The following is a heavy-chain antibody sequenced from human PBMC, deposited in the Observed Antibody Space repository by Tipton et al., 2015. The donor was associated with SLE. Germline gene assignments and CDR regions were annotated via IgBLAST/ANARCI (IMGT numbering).Heavy chain of an antibody. CDR1: GFTFDDYA. J-gene: IGHJ3*02. D-gene: IGHD3-16*01. CDR3: AKDIGGARFGAFDI. CDR2: ISWNSGSI. Sequence: SLRLSCAASGFTFDDYAMHWVRQAPGKGLEWVSGISWNSGSIGYVDSVKGRFTISRDNAKNSLYLQMNSLRAEDTALYYCAKDIGGARFGAFDIWGQGTMVTASS. V-gene: IGHV3-9*01.